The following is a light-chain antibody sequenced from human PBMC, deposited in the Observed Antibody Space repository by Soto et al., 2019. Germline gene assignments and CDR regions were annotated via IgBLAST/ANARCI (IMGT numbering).Light chain of an antibody. V-gene: IGKV4-1*01. J-gene: IGKJ2*01. CDR2: SAS. Sequence: DVVLTQSPDSLAVSLGERATINCKSSQTVLYNSNNKNYLAWYQQKPGQPPRLLIYSASTRQSGVPDRFSGSGSGTDFTLTISSLQAEDVAVYYCQQYYSIPYTFGQGTKLEIK. CDR1: QTVLYNSNNKNY. CDR3: QQYYSIPYT.